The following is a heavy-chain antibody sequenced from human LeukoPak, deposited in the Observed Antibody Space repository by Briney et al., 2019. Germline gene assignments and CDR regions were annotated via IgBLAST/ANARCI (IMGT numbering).Heavy chain of an antibody. Sequence: PGGSLRLSCEASGFTFSSYWMSWVRQAPGKGLEWIGSIYYSGSTYYNPSLKSRVTISVDTSKNQFSLKLSSVTAADTAVYYCDSSSYYYGMDVWGQGTTVTVSS. CDR1: GFTFSSYW. D-gene: IGHD6-6*01. CDR3: DSSSYYYGMDV. CDR2: IYYSGST. V-gene: IGHV4-59*05. J-gene: IGHJ6*02.